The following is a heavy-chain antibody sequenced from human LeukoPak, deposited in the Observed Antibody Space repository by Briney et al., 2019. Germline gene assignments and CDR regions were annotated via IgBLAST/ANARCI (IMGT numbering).Heavy chain of an antibody. V-gene: IGHV4-30-2*01. D-gene: IGHD1-14*01. Sequence: SETLSLTCAVSGGSISSGGYSWSWIRQPPGKGLEWIGYIYHSGSTYYNPSLKSGVTISVDRSKNQFSLKLSSVTAADTAVYYCARVRLGRTYYFDYWGQGTLVTVSS. CDR1: GGSISSGGYS. CDR2: IYHSGST. CDR3: ARVRLGRTYYFDY. J-gene: IGHJ4*02.